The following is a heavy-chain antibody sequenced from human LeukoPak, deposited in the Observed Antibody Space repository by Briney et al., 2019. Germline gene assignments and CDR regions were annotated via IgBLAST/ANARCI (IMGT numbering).Heavy chain of an antibody. D-gene: IGHD6-6*01. CDR2: IKQDGSQR. CDR3: ARRGGSSSRRSPIDY. Sequence: GGSLGLSCTASGFTFSDYWMTWVRQAPGKGPEWVANIKQDGSQRYYVDSVMGRFTISRDNAKNSLFLQMNGLRAEDTAVYYCARRGGSSSRRSPIDYWGQGTLVTVSS. V-gene: IGHV3-7*01. CDR1: GFTFSDYW. J-gene: IGHJ4*02.